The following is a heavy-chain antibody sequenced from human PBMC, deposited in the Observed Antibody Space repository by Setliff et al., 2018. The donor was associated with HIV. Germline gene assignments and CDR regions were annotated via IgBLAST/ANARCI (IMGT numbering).Heavy chain of an antibody. D-gene: IGHD3-3*01. CDR2: IFYSGST. J-gene: IGHJ6*02. Sequence: PSETLSLTCAVSGASDISYIWWSWIRQPPGKGLEWIGSIFYSGSTYYNPSVKSRVTISIDTSKNQFSLRLSSVTAADTAVYYCARHSGGSFYNFWSGDYYYYGMDVWGQGTTVTVSS. V-gene: IGHV4-4*02. CDR1: GASDISYIW. CDR3: ARHSGGSFYNFWSGDYYYYGMDV.